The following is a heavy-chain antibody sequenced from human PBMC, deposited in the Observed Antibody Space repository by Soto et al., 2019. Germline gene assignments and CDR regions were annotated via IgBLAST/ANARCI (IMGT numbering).Heavy chain of an antibody. CDR3: ARGSIPAASYFDS. CDR2: IIPMFGTA. CDR1: GGTFRTHA. J-gene: IGHJ4*02. D-gene: IGHD2-2*01. Sequence: QVQLVPSGAEVKKPGSSVKVSCQASGGTFRTHAISWVRQAPGQGLEWMGGIIPMFGTANYAPKFQGTVTITPDESTNTAYMELRGLRSEDTAVYYCARGSIPAASYFDSWCQGTPVTVSS. V-gene: IGHV1-69*01.